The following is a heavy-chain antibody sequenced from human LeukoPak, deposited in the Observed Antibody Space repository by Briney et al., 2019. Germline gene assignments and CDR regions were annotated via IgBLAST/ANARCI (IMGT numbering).Heavy chain of an antibody. CDR1: GYTFTGYY. CDR2: INTNSGGT. D-gene: IGHD5-12*01. CDR3: ASNVEMATLGSVY. V-gene: IGHV1-2*02. Sequence: ASVKVSCKASGYTFTGYYMHRVRRAPGQGLETMGWINTNSGGTTYAPESQDRATMIRDTSISTADMELSRLRSDDTAVYYCASNVEMATLGSVYWGQGTLVTVSS. J-gene: IGHJ4*02.